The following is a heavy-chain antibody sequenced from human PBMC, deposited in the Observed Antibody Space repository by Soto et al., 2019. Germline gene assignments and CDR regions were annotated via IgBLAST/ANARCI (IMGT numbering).Heavy chain of an antibody. D-gene: IGHD6-19*01. CDR1: GFAFSTYG. V-gene: IGHV3-30*03. CDR2: ISYDGSNK. J-gene: IGHJ4*02. Sequence: GGSLRLSCAATGFAFSTYGMHWVRQAPGKGREWVAAISYDGSNKYYADSVKGRFTISRDNSRNTLYLQMYSLRAEDTAVYYCARVEVAGSNDYWGQGTLVTVSS. CDR3: ARVEVAGSNDY.